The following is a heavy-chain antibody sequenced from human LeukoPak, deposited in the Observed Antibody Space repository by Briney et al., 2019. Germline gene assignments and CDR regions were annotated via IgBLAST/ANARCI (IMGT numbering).Heavy chain of an antibody. J-gene: IGHJ1*01. CDR2: ISSSGSTI. CDR1: GFTFSDYY. Sequence: PGGSLRLSCAASGFTFSDYYMSWIRQAPGKGLEWVSYISSSGSTIYYADSVKGRFTISRDNAKNSLYLQMNSVRAEDTAVYYCAIAGIAVAGTPFQHWGQGTLVTVSS. CDR3: AIAGIAVAGTPFQH. V-gene: IGHV3-11*01. D-gene: IGHD6-19*01.